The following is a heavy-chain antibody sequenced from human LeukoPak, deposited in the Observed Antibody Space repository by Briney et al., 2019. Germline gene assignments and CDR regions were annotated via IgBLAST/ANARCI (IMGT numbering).Heavy chain of an antibody. CDR1: GFTFITYA. CDR3: AKGGSGWYPAFDY. J-gene: IGHJ4*02. D-gene: IGHD6-19*01. V-gene: IGHV3-23*01. Sequence: GGSLRLSCAASGFTFITYAMTWVRQAPGKGLEWVSTSGSGSTPFYADSAKGRFTVSRDNSKNILYLQMNSLRAEDTAVYYCAKGGSGWYPAFDYWGQGALVTVSS. CDR2: SGSGSTP.